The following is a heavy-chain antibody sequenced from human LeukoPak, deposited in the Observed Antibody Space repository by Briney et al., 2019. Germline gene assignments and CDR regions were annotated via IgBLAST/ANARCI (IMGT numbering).Heavy chain of an antibody. V-gene: IGHV3-7*01. CDR2: IKQDGSEK. Sequence: PGGSLRLSCAASGFTFSSYWMNWVRQAPGKGLEWVANIKQDGSEKYYVDSVKGRFTISRDNAKKSLYLQMNSLRAEDTAVYYCARDQDYYDSSGYYLFFDYWGQGTLVTVSS. J-gene: IGHJ4*02. CDR1: GFTFSSYW. D-gene: IGHD3-22*01. CDR3: ARDQDYYDSSGYYLFFDY.